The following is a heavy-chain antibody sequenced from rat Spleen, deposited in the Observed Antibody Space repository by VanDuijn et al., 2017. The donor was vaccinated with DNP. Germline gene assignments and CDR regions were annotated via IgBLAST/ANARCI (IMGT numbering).Heavy chain of an antibody. Sequence: EVQLVESGGGLVQPGRSLKLSCVVSGITFSDHNMAWVRRAPTKGLEWVASITKSGGNTYYRDSVKGRFTISRDNAKSTLYLQMDSLRSEDTATYYCASNPHIRTAAPFDYWGQGVMVTVSS. J-gene: IGHJ2*01. CDR2: ITKSGGNT. V-gene: IGHV5-25*01. CDR1: GITFSDHN. D-gene: IGHD3-8*01. CDR3: ASNPHIRTAAPFDY.